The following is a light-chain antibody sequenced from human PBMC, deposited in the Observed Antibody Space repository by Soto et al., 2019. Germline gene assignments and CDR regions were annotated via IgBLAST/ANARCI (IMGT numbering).Light chain of an antibody. V-gene: IGKV3-20*01. CDR2: GAS. Sequence: EIVLTQSPGTLSLSPGERATLSCRASQSVSSSYLAWYQQKPGQAPRLLIYGASSRATGIPDRFSGSGSGTDFTLTISGLEPEDFAVYYCQQYGSSPTLGQGTKVDIK. CDR3: QQYGSSPT. CDR1: QSVSSSY. J-gene: IGKJ1*01.